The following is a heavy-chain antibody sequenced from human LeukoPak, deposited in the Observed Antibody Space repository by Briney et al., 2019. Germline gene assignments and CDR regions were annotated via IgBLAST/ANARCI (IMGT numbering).Heavy chain of an antibody. CDR2: ISYDGSNK. J-gene: IGHJ4*02. V-gene: IGHV3-30*18. CDR1: GFTFSSYW. Sequence: GGSLRLSCAASGFTFSSYWMSWVRQAPGKGLEWVAVISYDGSNKYYADSVKGRFTISRDNSKNTLYLQMNSLRAEDTAVYYCAKGNSSGWYFDYWGQGTLVTVSS. CDR3: AKGNSSGWYFDY. D-gene: IGHD6-19*01.